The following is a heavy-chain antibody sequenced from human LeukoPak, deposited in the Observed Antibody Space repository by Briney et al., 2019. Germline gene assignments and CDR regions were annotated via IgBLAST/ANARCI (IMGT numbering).Heavy chain of an antibody. D-gene: IGHD3-22*01. CDR3: ARDYRGYYWGIDY. CDR2: INPNSGGT. J-gene: IGHJ4*02. Sequence: GASVTVSCTASGYTFTGYYMHWVRQAPGQGLEWMGRINPNSGGTNYAQKFQGRVTMTRDTSISTAYMELSRLRSDDTAVYYCARDYRGYYWGIDYWGQGTLVTVSS. V-gene: IGHV1-2*06. CDR1: GYTFTGYY.